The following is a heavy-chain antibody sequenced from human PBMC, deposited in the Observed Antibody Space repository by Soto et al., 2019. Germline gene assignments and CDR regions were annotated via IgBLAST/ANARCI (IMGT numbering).Heavy chain of an antibody. Sequence: SETLALTCAVYGGSFGGYYWSWIRQPPGKGLEWIGEINHSGSTNYNPSLKSRVTISVDTSKNQFSLELSSVTAADTAVYYCATQQLTMRYYYYMDVWGKGTTVTVSS. D-gene: IGHD6-13*01. CDR2: INHSGST. V-gene: IGHV4-34*01. J-gene: IGHJ6*03. CDR1: GGSFGGYY. CDR3: ATQQLTMRYYYYMDV.